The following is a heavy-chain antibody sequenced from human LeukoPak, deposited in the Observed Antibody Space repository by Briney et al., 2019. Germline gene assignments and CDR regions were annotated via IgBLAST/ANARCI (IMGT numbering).Heavy chain of an antibody. CDR2: IIPIFGTA. CDR1: GGTFSSYA. CDR3: AIHSTRYCSGGSCLSRDWFDP. D-gene: IGHD2-15*01. Sequence: SVKVSCKASGGTFSSYAISWVRQTPGQGLEWVGGIIPIFGTANYAQKFQGRVTSTTDESTITAYMELSSLRSEDTAVYYCAIHSTRYCSGGSCLSRDWFDPWGQGTLVTVSS. J-gene: IGHJ5*02. V-gene: IGHV1-69*05.